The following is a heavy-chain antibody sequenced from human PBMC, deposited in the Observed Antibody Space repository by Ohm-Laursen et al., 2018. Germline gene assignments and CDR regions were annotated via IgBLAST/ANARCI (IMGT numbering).Heavy chain of an antibody. CDR2: ISGSGGST. CDR1: GFTFSSYA. J-gene: IGHJ3*01. D-gene: IGHD3-22*01. CDR3: ARGPRGGYDV. V-gene: IGHV3-23*01. Sequence: SLRLSCTASGFTFSSYAMSWVRQAPGKGLEWVSAISGSGGSTYYADSVKGRFTISRDNSKNTLYLQMNSLRVEDTAVYYCARGPRGGYDVWGQGTMVSVSS.